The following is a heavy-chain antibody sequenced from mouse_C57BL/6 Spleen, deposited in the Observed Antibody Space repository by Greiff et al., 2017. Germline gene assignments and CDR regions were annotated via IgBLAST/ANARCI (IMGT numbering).Heavy chain of an antibody. CDR2: IHPNSGST. CDR3: ARYGGTYYFDY. V-gene: IGHV1-64*01. J-gene: IGHJ2*01. CDR1: GYTFTSYW. D-gene: IGHD1-1*01. Sequence: VQLQQPGAELVKPGASVKLSCKASGYTFTSYWMHWVKQRPGQGLEWIGMIHPNSGSTNYNEKFKSKATLTVDKSSSTAYMQLSSLKSEDSAVYYCARYGGTYYFDYWGQGTTLTVSS.